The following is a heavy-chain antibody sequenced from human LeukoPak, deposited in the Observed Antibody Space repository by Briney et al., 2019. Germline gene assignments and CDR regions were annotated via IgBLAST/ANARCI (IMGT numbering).Heavy chain of an antibody. V-gene: IGHV6-1*01. CDR1: GDSVSSNSAA. Sequence: SQTLSLTCAISGDSVSSNSAAWNWIRQSPSRGLEWLRRKYYRSKCYNDYAVSVKSRITINPDPSKKQFSLQLNSVTPEDTAVYYCARDRYDYIWGSYRRSGAFDIWGQGAMVTVSS. D-gene: IGHD3-16*02. CDR3: ARDRYDYIWGSYRRSGAFDI. CDR2: KYYRSKCYN. J-gene: IGHJ3*02.